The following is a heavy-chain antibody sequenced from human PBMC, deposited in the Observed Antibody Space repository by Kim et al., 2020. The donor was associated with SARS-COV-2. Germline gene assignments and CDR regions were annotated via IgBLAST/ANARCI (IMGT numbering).Heavy chain of an antibody. D-gene: IGHD3-10*01. CDR1: GGSFTRSSYY. CDR3: ARLEGVVRGVSYYYYGMDV. J-gene: IGHJ6*02. CDR2: VYYSGTT. Sequence: SETLSLTCSISGGSFTRSSYYWGWIRQPPGKGLEWIGSVYYSGTTHYNPSLKSRVTISVDTTKNQFSLKLSFVTAADTAVYYCARLEGVVRGVSYYYYGMDVWGQGTTVTVSS. V-gene: IGHV4-39*01.